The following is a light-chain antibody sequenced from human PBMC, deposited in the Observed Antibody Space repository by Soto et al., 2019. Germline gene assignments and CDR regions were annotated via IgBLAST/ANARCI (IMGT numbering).Light chain of an antibody. Sequence: QSVLTQPPSASGTPGQGVTISCSGSTSNIGSNYVYWYQQLPGTAPKLLIYRNNQRPSGVPDRFSGSKSGTSASLAISELRSDDEADYFCATWDDSLNGFYVFGTGTKV. V-gene: IGLV1-47*01. CDR1: TSNIGSNY. CDR2: RNN. J-gene: IGLJ1*01. CDR3: ATWDDSLNGFYV.